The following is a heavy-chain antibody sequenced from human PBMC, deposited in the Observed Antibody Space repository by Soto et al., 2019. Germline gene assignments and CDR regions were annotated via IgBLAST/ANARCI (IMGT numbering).Heavy chain of an antibody. Sequence: SQTLSLTCAISGDSVSSNSAAWNWIRQSPSRGLEWLGRTYYRSKWYNDCAVSVKSRITINPDTSKNQFSLQLNSVTPEDTAVYYCARAQLDSGYYYYYYGMDVWGQGTTVTVSS. CDR2: TYYRSKWYN. CDR3: ARAQLDSGYYYYYYGMDV. J-gene: IGHJ6*02. D-gene: IGHD5-12*01. V-gene: IGHV6-1*01. CDR1: GDSVSSNSAA.